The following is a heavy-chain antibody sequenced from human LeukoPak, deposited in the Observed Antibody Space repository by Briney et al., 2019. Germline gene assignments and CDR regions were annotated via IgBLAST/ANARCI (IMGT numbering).Heavy chain of an antibody. V-gene: IGHV3-21*01. CDR3: ARDLRLQLDH. Sequence: PGGSLRLSCAASGFTFSSYSMNWVRQAPGKGLEWVSSISSSSSYIYYAGSVKGRFTISRDNAKNSLYLQMNSLRAEDTAVYYCARDLRLQLDHWGQGTLVTVSS. J-gene: IGHJ4*02. D-gene: IGHD4-11*01. CDR2: ISSSSSYI. CDR1: GFTFSSYS.